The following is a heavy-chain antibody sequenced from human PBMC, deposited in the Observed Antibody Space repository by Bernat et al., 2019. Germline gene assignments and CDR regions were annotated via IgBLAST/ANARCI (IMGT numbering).Heavy chain of an antibody. Sequence: EVQLVESGGGLVQPGGSLRLSCAASGFTFSSYSMNWVRQAPGKGLEWVSYMSSSSSTIYYADSVKGRFTISRDNAKNSLYLQMNSLRAEDTAVYYCANIQTTVTTAVLSYFDYWGQGTLVTVSS. CDR3: ANIQTTVTTAVLSYFDY. D-gene: IGHD4-11*01. J-gene: IGHJ4*02. V-gene: IGHV3-48*01. CDR2: MSSSSSTI. CDR1: GFTFSSYS.